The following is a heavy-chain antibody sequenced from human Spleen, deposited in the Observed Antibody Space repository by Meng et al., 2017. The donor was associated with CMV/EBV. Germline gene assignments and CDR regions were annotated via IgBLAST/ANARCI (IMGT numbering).Heavy chain of an antibody. CDR1: GGSISGDRYY. CDR3: ARVLQWFGADY. J-gene: IGHJ4*02. CDR2: MYYSGSP. Sequence: SETLSLTCTGSGGSISGDRYYWSWIRQPPGKGLEWVASMYYSGSPYYNASLKSRVTISLDTSKNHFSLKLRSVTAADAAVYYCARVLQWFGADYWGQGTLVTVSS. V-gene: IGHV4-39*02. D-gene: IGHD3-10*01.